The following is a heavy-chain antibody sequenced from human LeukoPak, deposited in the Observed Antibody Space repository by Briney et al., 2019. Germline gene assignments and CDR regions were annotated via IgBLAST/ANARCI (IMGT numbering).Heavy chain of an antibody. CDR3: ARVSLWIPPAGCAFDI. V-gene: IGHV1-18*01. CDR1: GYTFTSYG. CDR2: ISAYNGNA. D-gene: IGHD2-21*01. Sequence: ASVKVSCKASGYTFTSYGISWVRQAPGQGLEWMGWISAYNGNANYAQKLQGRVTMTTDTSTSTAYMELRSLRSDDTAVYYCARVSLWIPPAGCAFDIWGQGTMVTVS. J-gene: IGHJ3*02.